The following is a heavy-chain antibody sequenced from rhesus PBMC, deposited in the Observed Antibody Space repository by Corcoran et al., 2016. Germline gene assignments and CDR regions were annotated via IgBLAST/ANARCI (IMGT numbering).Heavy chain of an antibody. CDR1: GFTFSDSY. D-gene: IGHD1-1-1*01. V-gene: IGHV3S16*01. J-gene: IGHJ5-1*01. Sequence: EVQLVESGGGLVQPGGSLRLSCAASGFTFSDSYISWVRQASGKGLEWVSSISSASSYIYYVDSVKGRFTISGENAKNTLSMQRNSRKTEDTAVYYCTRDSWNYWGRFDVCGPGVLVTVSS. CDR2: ISSASSYI. CDR3: TRDSWNYWGRFDV.